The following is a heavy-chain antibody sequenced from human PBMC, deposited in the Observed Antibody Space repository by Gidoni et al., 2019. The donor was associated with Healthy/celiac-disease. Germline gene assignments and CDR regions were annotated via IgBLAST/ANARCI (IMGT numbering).Heavy chain of an antibody. V-gene: IGHV4-34*01. Sequence: GEINHSGSTNYNPSLKSRVTISVDTSKNQFSLKLSSVTAADTAVYYCAARKGGARKGYFDYWGQGTLVTVSS. J-gene: IGHJ4*02. D-gene: IGHD4-17*01. CDR3: AARKGGARKGYFDY. CDR2: INHSGST.